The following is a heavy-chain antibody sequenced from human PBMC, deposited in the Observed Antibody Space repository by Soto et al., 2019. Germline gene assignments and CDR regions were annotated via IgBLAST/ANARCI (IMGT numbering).Heavy chain of an antibody. CDR1: GFTFSSYA. CDR3: AKDQPRVVVPANYGMDV. Sequence: GGSLRLSCAASGFTFSSYAMSWVRQAPGKGLEWVSAISGSGGSTYYADSVKGRFTISRDNSKNTLYLQMNSLRAEDTAVYYCAKDQPRVVVPANYGMDVWGQGTTVTVSS. D-gene: IGHD2-2*01. CDR2: ISGSGGST. V-gene: IGHV3-23*01. J-gene: IGHJ6*02.